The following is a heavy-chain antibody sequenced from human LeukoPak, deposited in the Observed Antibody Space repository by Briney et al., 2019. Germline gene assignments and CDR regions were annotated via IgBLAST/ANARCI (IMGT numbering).Heavy chain of an antibody. V-gene: IGHV3-30-3*01. J-gene: IGHJ4*02. CDR2: ISYDGSNK. D-gene: IGHD3-22*01. CDR1: GFTFSSYA. CDR3: ARDAGDYYDSSGPGY. Sequence: GGSLRLSCAASGFTFSSYAMHWVRQAPGKGLEWVAVISYDGSNKYYADSVKGRFTISRDNSKNTLYLQMNSLRAEDTAVYYCARDAGDYYDSSGPGYWGQGTLVTVSS.